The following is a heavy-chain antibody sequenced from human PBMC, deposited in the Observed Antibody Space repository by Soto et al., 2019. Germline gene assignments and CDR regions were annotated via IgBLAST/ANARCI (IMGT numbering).Heavy chain of an antibody. D-gene: IGHD5-18*01. CDR2: INHSGST. CDR3: ARGRGSGYSYGYYYYYGMDV. Sequence: KTSETLSLTCAVYGGSFSGYYWSWIRQPPGKGLEWIGEINHSGSTNYNPSLKSRVTISVDTSKNQFSLKLSSVTAADTAVYYCARGRGSGYSYGYYYYYGMDVWGQGTTVTVSS. V-gene: IGHV4-34*01. CDR1: GGSFSGYY. J-gene: IGHJ6*02.